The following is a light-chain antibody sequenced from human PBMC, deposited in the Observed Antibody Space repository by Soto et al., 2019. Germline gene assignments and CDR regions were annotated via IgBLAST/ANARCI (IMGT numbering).Light chain of an antibody. J-gene: IGKJ1*01. CDR1: QGISSY. Sequence: DIQMTQSPSSLSASVGDRVTITCRASQGISSYLNWYQQKPGKAPKLLIYAASSLQSGVPSRFSGSGSGTDFTLTISRLQPEDFATYYCQQSYSTLWTFGQGTKVEIK. CDR3: QQSYSTLWT. V-gene: IGKV1-39*01. CDR2: AAS.